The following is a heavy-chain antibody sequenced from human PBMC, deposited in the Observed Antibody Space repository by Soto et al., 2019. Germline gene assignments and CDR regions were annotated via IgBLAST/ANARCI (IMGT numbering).Heavy chain of an antibody. J-gene: IGHJ5*02. CDR3: AGYNWNYYFDP. CDR2: IYHSGST. CDR1: GGSVRDGSYY. V-gene: IGHV4-61*01. D-gene: IGHD1-7*01. Sequence: SLTCTVSGGSVRDGSYYWAWLRQPLGKGLEWIGHIYHSGSTIYNPSLKSRVTISIDTSKSQFSLNLNSMTAADTAVYYCAGYNWNYYFDPWGQGTLVTVSS.